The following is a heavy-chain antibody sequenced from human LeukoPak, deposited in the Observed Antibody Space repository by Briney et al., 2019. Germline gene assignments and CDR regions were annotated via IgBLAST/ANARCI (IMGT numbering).Heavy chain of an antibody. CDR1: GGSISSYY. CDR2: IYYSGST. Sequence: SETLSLTCTVSGGSISSYYWSWIRQPPGKGLEWIGYIYYSGSTNYNPSLKSRVTISVDTSKNQFSLKLSSVTAADTAVYYCARGRDWDAFDIWGQGTMVTVSS. D-gene: IGHD2-21*01. V-gene: IGHV4-59*01. CDR3: ARGRDWDAFDI. J-gene: IGHJ3*02.